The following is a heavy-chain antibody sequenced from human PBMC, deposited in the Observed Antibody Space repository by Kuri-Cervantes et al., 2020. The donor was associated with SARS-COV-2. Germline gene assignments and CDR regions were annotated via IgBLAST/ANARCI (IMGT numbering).Heavy chain of an antibody. V-gene: IGHV3-74*01. CDR2: INPDGSYT. D-gene: IGHD5-18*01. J-gene: IGHJ4*02. CDR3: ARDRYTAYD. Sequence: LSLTCAASGFTFSSYSMNWVRQAPGKGLVWVSRINPDGSYTNNADSVKGRFTLSRDNAKNTLYLQMNSLRAEDTAVYYCARDRYTAYDWGQGTLVTVDS. CDR1: GFTFSSYS.